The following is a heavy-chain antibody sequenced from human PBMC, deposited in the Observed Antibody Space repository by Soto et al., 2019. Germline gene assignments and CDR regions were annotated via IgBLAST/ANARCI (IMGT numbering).Heavy chain of an antibody. CDR1: GYTFTSYA. CDR3: ARGQQWLGNWFDP. Sequence: GASVKVSCKASGYTFTSYAMHWVRQAPGQRLEWMGWINAGNGSTKYSQKFQGRVTITRDTSASTAYMELSSLRSEDTAVYYCARGQQWLGNWFDPWGQGTLVTVSS. J-gene: IGHJ5*02. D-gene: IGHD6-19*01. V-gene: IGHV1-3*01. CDR2: INAGNGST.